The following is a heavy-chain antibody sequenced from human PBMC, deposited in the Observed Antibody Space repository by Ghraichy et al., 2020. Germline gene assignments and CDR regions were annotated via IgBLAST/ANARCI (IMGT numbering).Heavy chain of an antibody. CDR1: GFTFSDYY. J-gene: IGHJ6*02. D-gene: IGHD2-8*01. V-gene: IGHV3-11*01. Sequence: GESLNISCAASGFTFSDYYMSWIRQAPGKGLEWVSYISSSGSTIYYADSVKGRFTISRDNAKNSLYLQMNSLRAEDTAVYYCARDLREWGMDVWGQGTTVTVSS. CDR3: ARDLREWGMDV. CDR2: ISSSGSTI.